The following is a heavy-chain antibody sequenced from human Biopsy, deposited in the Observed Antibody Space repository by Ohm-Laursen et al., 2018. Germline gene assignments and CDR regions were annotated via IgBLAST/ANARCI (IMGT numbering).Heavy chain of an antibody. Sequence: APVKVSCKASGYTFTSYDITWVRQASGQGPEWIGWLNPVSGNSNFGQEFRGRVTVTSDTSISTAYMELSGLTSDDTATYYCGRAVRNQLLTDPWGQGTLVTVTS. J-gene: IGHJ5*02. CDR2: LNPVSGNS. CDR1: GYTFTSYD. D-gene: IGHD1-7*01. V-gene: IGHV1-8*01. CDR3: GRAVRNQLLTDP.